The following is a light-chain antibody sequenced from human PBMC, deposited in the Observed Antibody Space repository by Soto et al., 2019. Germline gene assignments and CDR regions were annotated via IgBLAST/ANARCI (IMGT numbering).Light chain of an antibody. CDR1: SSDVGSYNY. V-gene: IGLV2-14*01. CDR3: TSPPPGSFYV. Sequence: QSALTQPASVSGSPGQSITISCTGTSSDVGSYNYVSWYQQYPGRVPQLLIYMVSNRPSGVSNGFSGSKSGNTASLTIFGLQAEDEADYCCTSPPPGSFYVFGTGTKVTVL. CDR2: MVS. J-gene: IGLJ1*01.